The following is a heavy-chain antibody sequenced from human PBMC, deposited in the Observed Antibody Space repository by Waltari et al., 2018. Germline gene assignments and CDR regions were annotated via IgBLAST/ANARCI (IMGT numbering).Heavy chain of an antibody. V-gene: IGHV1-2*06. Sequence: FTGYYMHWVRQAPGQGLEWMGRINPNSGGTNYAQKFQGRVTMTRDTSISTAYMELSRLRSDDTAVYYCASPSPEENFDYWGQGTLVTVSS. CDR3: ASPSPEENFDY. CDR1: FTGYY. CDR2: INPNSGGT. J-gene: IGHJ4*02.